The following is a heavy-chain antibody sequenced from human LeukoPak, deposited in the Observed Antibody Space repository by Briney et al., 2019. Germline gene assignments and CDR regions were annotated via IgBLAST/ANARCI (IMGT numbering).Heavy chain of an antibody. CDR3: AKTPAGGRYFYYYGMDV. Sequence: GGSLRLSCAASGFILSDYWMSWVRQAPGKGLEWVANMDQDGSDKNYVGSVTGRFTISRDDAKNSLYLQMNSLRAEDTAVYYCAKTPAGGRYFYYYGMDVWGQGTTVTVSS. J-gene: IGHJ6*02. CDR2: MDQDGSDK. D-gene: IGHD2-15*01. CDR1: GFILSDYW. V-gene: IGHV3-7*01.